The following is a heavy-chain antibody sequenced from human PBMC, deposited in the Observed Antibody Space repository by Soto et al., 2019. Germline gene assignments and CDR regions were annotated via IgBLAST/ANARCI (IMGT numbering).Heavy chain of an antibody. V-gene: IGHV4-59*01. Sequence: PSETLSLTCTVSGGSISSYYWSWIRQPPGKGLEWIGYIYYSGSINYNPSLESRVTISVDTSKKQFSLKLSSVTAADTAVYYCARVSFDYYYDSSGYYLQTWGQGALVTVSS. CDR2: IYYSGSI. J-gene: IGHJ4*02. CDR1: GGSISSYY. D-gene: IGHD3-22*01. CDR3: ARVSFDYYYDSSGYYLQT.